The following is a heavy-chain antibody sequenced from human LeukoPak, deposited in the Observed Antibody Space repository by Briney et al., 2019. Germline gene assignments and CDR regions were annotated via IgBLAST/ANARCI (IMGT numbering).Heavy chain of an antibody. V-gene: IGHV1-46*03. CDR2: INPSGGST. J-gene: IGHJ5*02. D-gene: IGHD4-11*01. Sequence: ASVKVSCKASGYTFTSYYMHWVRQAPGQGLEWMGIINPSGGSTSYAQEFQGRVTMTRDTSTSTVYMELSSLRSEDTAVYYCARGGYSNYVSDWFDPWGQGTLVTVSS. CDR1: GYTFTSYY. CDR3: ARGGYSNYVSDWFDP.